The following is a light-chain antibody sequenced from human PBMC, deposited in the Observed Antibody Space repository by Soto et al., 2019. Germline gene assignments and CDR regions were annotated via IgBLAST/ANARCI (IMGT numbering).Light chain of an antibody. V-gene: IGLV2-8*01. J-gene: IGLJ2*01. CDR2: EVS. CDR1: SSDVGAYNY. Sequence: QSALTQPPSASGSPGQSVTISCTGTSSDVGAYNYVSWYQQHPGKAPKLIIYEVSKRPSGVPDRFSGSRSGNTASLTVSGLQAEDEADYYCSSFAGSPVVFGGGTKLTVL. CDR3: SSFAGSPVV.